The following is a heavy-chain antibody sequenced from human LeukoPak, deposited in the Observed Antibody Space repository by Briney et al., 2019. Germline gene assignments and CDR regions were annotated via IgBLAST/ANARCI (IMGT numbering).Heavy chain of an antibody. CDR3: AKDAQRGFDYSNSLQN. Sequence: GGSLRLSCAASGFTFSHYGMHWVRQTPGAGLEWVAVIWSDGSDKYYAKSVKGRFTISRDNSKNSLSLQMNSLRAEDTAVYYCAKDAQRGFDYSNSLQNWGQGILVTVSS. V-gene: IGHV3-33*06. J-gene: IGHJ1*01. CDR2: IWSDGSDK. CDR1: GFTFSHYG. D-gene: IGHD4-11*01.